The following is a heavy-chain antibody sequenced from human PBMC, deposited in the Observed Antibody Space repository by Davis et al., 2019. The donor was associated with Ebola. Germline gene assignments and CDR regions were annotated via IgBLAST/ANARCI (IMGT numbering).Heavy chain of an antibody. J-gene: IGHJ4*02. V-gene: IGHV3-21*01. CDR1: GFTFSIYT. CDR3: ATFKIFGVVYDY. CDR2: ISSSSDSI. D-gene: IGHD3-3*01. Sequence: GESLKISCAASGFTFSIYTMNWFRQAPGKGLEWVSSISSSSDSINYADSLKGRFTISRDNAKNSLYLQMNSLRPEDTAVYFCATFKIFGVVYDYWGQGTLVTVSS.